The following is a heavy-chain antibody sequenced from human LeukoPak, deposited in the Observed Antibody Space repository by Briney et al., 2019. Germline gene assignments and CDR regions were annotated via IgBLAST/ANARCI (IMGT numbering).Heavy chain of an antibody. V-gene: IGHV4-39*07. CDR2: IYNSGST. J-gene: IGHJ3*02. Sequence: SETLSLTCTVPGGSISSSSYYWGWIRQPPGKGLEWIGSIYNSGSTYYNPSLESRVTVSIDTSKNQVSLKLSSMTAADTAVYYCARGFDGPNAFDIWGQGTMVTVSS. CDR3: ARGFDGPNAFDI. CDR1: GGSISSSSYY. D-gene: IGHD3-9*01.